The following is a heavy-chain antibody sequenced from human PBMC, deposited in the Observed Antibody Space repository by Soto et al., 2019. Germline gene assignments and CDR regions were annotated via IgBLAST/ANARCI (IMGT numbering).Heavy chain of an antibody. V-gene: IGHV4-38-2*01. J-gene: IGHJ4*02. Sequence: SETLSLTCAVSGYSISSGYYWGWIRQPPGKGLEWIGRIYHSGSTYYNPSLKSRVTISVDTSKNQCSLKLSSVTAAGTGVYYCEGVGARRDYWGQGTLVTVS. CDR1: GYSISSGYY. D-gene: IGHD1-26*01. CDR3: EGVGARRDY. CDR2: IYHSGST.